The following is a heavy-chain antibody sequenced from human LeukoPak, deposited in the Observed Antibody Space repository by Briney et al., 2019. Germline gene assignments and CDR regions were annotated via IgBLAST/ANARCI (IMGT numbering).Heavy chain of an antibody. D-gene: IGHD2-15*01. V-gene: IGHV1-2*02. CDR3: ARDARHCTSSSCYSFYLDS. Sequence: GASVKVSCKASGYTFTGYYIHWVRQAPGQGLDWMGWINPNSGDTKYAQKFQGRVTTTRDTSISTGYMELRWLRSDDTAVYYCARDARHCTSSSCYSFYLDSWGQGTLVTVSS. CDR2: INPNSGDT. J-gene: IGHJ4*02. CDR1: GYTFTGYY.